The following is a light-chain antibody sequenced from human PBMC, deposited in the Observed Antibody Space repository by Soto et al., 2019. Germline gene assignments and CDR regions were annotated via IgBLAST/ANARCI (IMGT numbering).Light chain of an antibody. CDR2: AAS. J-gene: IGKJ1*01. V-gene: IGKV1-27*01. Sequence: DIQMTQSPSSLSASVGDRVAITCRASQGISNYLAWYQQKPGKVPDLLIYAASTLQSWVPSRFSGSRSGTDFTLTITSRQREDVANYYCQHYNSAPRTFGQGTQVEIK. CDR3: QHYNSAPRT. CDR1: QGISNY.